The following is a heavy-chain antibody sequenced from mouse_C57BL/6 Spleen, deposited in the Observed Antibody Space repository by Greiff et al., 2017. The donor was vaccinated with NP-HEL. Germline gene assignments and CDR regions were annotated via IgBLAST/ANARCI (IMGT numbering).Heavy chain of an antibody. Sequence: VQVVESGPELVKPGASVKISCKASGYAFSSSWMNWVKQRPGTGLEWIGRIYPGDGDTNYNGKFKGKATLTAEKSSSTAYMQRSSLTSEDSAVYFCARRQETSTANYYAMDYWGQGTSVTVSS. CDR2: IYPGDGDT. D-gene: IGHD3-3*01. V-gene: IGHV1-82*01. J-gene: IGHJ4*01. CDR3: ARRQETSTANYYAMDY. CDR1: GYAFSSSW.